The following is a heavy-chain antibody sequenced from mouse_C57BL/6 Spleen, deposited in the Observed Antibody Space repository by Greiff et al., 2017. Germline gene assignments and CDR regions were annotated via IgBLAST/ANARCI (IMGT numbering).Heavy chain of an antibody. CDR2: IDPEDGDT. CDR1: GFNIKDYY. Sequence: VQLQQSGAELVRPGASVKLSCTASGFNIKDYYMHWVKQRPEQGLEWIGRIDPEDGDTEYAPKFQGKATMTADTSSNTAYLQLSSLTSEDTAVYYCTSTWDSSGYVGFAYWGQGTLVTVSA. CDR3: TSTWDSSGYVGFAY. J-gene: IGHJ3*01. D-gene: IGHD3-2*02. V-gene: IGHV14-1*01.